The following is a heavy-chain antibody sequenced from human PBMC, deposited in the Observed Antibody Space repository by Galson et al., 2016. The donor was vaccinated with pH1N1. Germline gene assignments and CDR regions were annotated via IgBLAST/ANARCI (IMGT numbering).Heavy chain of an antibody. V-gene: IGHV1-8*02. CDR1: GYTFTSYD. D-gene: IGHD1-26*01. CDR2: MNHNRGNT. CDR3: ARGPGVGAIDY. J-gene: IGHJ4*02. Sequence: SVKVSCKASGYTFTSYDINWVRQATGKGLEWMGWMNHNRGNTGYAQKFQGRVTMTRNTSISTAYMELSSLRSEDTTVYYCARGPGVGAIDYWGQGTLVTVSS.